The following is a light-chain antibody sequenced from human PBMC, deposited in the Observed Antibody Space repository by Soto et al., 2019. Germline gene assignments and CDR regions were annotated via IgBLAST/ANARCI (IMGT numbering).Light chain of an antibody. Sequence: QPVLTQPPSVSAAPRQRVTISCSGGSSNIGYNAVNWYQQLPGKAPKLLIYYDDLLPSGISDRFSGSKSGTSASLAISGLQSEDEADYYCATWDDSLNGPVFGGGTKLTVL. CDR3: ATWDDSLNGPV. J-gene: IGLJ2*01. CDR1: SSNIGYNA. CDR2: YDD. V-gene: IGLV1-36*01.